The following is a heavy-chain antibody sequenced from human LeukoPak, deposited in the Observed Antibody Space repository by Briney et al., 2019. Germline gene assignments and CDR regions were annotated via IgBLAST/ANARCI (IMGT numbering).Heavy chain of an antibody. V-gene: IGHV3-66*01. Sequence: GGSLRLSCAASEFSVGSNYMTWVRQAPGKGLEWVSLIYSGGSTYYADSVKGRFTISRDNAQNSVYLQINRLRAEDTAVYYCARRGTIAVPVFWFDPWGPGTLVIVSS. J-gene: IGHJ5*02. CDR2: IYSGGST. D-gene: IGHD6-19*01. CDR3: ARRGTIAVPVFWFDP. CDR1: EFSVGSNY.